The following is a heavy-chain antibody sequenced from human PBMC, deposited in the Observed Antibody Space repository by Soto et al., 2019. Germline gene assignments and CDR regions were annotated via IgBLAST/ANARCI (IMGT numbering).Heavy chain of an antibody. CDR3: ARGRPLHTAMVTFYYYDMDV. CDR2: ISAYNGNT. D-gene: IGHD5-18*01. J-gene: IGHJ6*02. CDR1: GYTFTSYG. Sequence: ASVKVSCKASGYTFTSYGISWVLQAPGQGLEWMGWISAYNGNTNYAQKLQGRVTMTTDTSTSTAYMELRSLRSDDTAVYYCARGRPLHTAMVTFYYYDMDVWGQGTTVTVSS. V-gene: IGHV1-18*01.